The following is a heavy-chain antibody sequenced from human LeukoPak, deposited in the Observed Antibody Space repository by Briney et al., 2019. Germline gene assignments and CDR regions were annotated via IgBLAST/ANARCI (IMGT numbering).Heavy chain of an antibody. D-gene: IGHD2-2*01. V-gene: IGHV1-24*01. CDR3: TAASTGYYGMDV. CDR1: GYTLTELS. CDR2: FDPEDGET. J-gene: IGHJ6*04. Sequence: ASVKVSCKVSGYTLTELSMHWVRRAPGKGLEWMGGFDPEDGETIYAQKFQGRVTMTEDTSTDTAYMELSSLRSEDTAVYYCTAASTGYYGMDVWGKGTTVTVSS.